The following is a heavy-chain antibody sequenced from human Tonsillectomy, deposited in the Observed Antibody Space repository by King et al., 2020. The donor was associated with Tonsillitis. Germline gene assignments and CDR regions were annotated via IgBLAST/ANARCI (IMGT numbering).Heavy chain of an antibody. D-gene: IGHD3-10*01. J-gene: IGHJ3*02. CDR1: GFIFRNYW. CDR2: IRHDGTQK. V-gene: IGHV3-7*03. CDR3: GRDLKFCASGICYYASDI. Sequence: VQLVESGGALVQPGGSLRLSCAASGFIFRNYWMTWVRQAPGKGLEWVANIRHDGTQKNFVDSVKGRFTISRDNAKNSLHLEMNSLRAEDTAVYYCGRDLKFCASGICYYASDIWGQGTKVTVSS.